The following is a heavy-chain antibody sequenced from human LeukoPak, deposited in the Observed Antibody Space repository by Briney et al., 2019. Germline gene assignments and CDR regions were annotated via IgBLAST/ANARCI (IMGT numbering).Heavy chain of an antibody. Sequence: GASVKVSCKASGYTFTSYAMNWVRQAPGQGLEWMGWINTNTGNPTYAQGFTGRFVFSLDTSVSTAYLQISSLKAEDTAVYYCARDRLPTYYYDSSGLSDWGQGTLVTVSS. CDR2: INTNTGNP. J-gene: IGHJ4*02. CDR1: GYTFTSYA. V-gene: IGHV7-4-1*02. CDR3: ARDRLPTYYYDSSGLSD. D-gene: IGHD3-22*01.